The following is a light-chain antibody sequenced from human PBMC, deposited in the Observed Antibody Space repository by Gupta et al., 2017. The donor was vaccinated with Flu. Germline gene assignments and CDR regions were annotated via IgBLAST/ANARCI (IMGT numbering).Light chain of an antibody. CDR3: WLAYSGANV. CDR2: DTT. J-gene: IGLJ1*01. V-gene: IGLV7-46*01. Sequence: GTLTRTCGSSTGDVTSGHYPYWSQQKPGQDPRTLIYDTTNKPAKTPARFSGSRLGGKAALTLSGAQTEDEADYYCWLAYSGANVFGSGTKVTVL. CDR1: TGDVTSGHY.